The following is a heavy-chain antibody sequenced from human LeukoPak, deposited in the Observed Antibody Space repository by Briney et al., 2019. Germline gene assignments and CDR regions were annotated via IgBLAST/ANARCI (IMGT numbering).Heavy chain of an antibody. CDR3: ARGPNKSDGGNSGSAWFDP. J-gene: IGHJ5*02. V-gene: IGHV1-2*02. CDR2: INPNSGGT. D-gene: IGHD4-23*01. Sequence: ASVKVSCKASGYTFTGYYMHWVRQAPGQGLEWMGWINPNSGGTNHAQKFQGRVTMTRDTSISTAYMELSRLRSDDTAVYYCARGPNKSDGGNSGSAWFDPWGQGTLVTVSS. CDR1: GYTFTGYY.